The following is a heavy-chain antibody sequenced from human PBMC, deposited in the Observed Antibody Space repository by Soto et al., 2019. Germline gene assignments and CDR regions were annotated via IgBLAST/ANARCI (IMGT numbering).Heavy chain of an antibody. V-gene: IGHV1-58*01. J-gene: IGHJ4*02. Sequence: SVKVSCKASGFTFTSSAVQWVRQARGQRLEWIGWIVVGSGNTNYAQKFQERVTITRDMSTSTAYMELSSLRSEDTAVYYCAAGIRYGDYVFDYWGQGTLVTVSS. CDR1: GFTFTSSA. CDR3: AAGIRYGDYVFDY. D-gene: IGHD4-17*01. CDR2: IVVGSGNT.